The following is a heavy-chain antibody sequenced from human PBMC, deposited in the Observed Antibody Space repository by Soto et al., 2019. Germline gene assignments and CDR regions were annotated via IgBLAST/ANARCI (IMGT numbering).Heavy chain of an antibody. CDR2: IVPMLGTP. CDR1: GGTFDNFI. Sequence: QVQLVQSGAEVKEPGSSVRVSCKASGGTFDNFIMNWVRQTPGRGLEWMGGIVPMLGTPTYTEKFKGRVTISATGSTSTMNMEVTSLRSKHTAIYYSAKNGTYSSSLSQYTGMNVWGQGTTVTVSS. J-gene: IGHJ6*02. D-gene: IGHD1-26*01. CDR3: AKNGTYSSSLSQYTGMNV. V-gene: IGHV1-69*01.